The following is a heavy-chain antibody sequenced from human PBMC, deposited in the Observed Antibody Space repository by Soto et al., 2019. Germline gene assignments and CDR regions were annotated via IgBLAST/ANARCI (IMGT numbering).Heavy chain of an antibody. CDR2: ISNSGSTI. J-gene: IGHJ4*02. V-gene: IGHV3-11*01. D-gene: IGHD6-13*01. CDR1: EFIFSDYY. CDR3: ARGLRYSSRTYDY. Sequence: QVQLVESGGGLVKPGGSLRLSCAASEFIFSDYYMSWIRQAPGKGLEWVSYISNSGSTIYYADSVKGRFTISRDNAKNSLYLQMSSLRAEDTAVYYCARGLRYSSRTYDYWGQGTLVTVSS.